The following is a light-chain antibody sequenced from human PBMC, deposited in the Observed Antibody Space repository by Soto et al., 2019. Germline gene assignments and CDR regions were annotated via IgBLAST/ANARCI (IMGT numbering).Light chain of an antibody. J-gene: IGLJ3*02. CDR3: SSYTSSSPWV. CDR1: SSDVGGYNY. V-gene: IGLV2-14*01. Sequence: QSVLTQPASVSGSPGQSITISCTGTSSDVGGYNYVSWYQQHPGKAPKLMIYDVSNRPSGVSNRFSGSKSGNTASLTISGLQAEDEADYYCSSYTSSSPWVFGGGTQLT. CDR2: DVS.